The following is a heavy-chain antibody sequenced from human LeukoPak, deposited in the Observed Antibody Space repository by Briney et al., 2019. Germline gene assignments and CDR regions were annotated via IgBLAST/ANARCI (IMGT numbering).Heavy chain of an antibody. CDR3: ARVSGATWFDP. CDR1: GGTFSSYA. J-gene: IGHJ5*02. Sequence: ASVKVSCKASGGTFSSYAISWVRQAPGQGLEWMGWISAYNGNTNYAQKLQGRVTMTTDTSTSTAYMELRSLRSDDTAVYYCARVSGATWFDPWGQGTLVTVSS. V-gene: IGHV1-18*01. CDR2: ISAYNGNT. D-gene: IGHD3-10*02.